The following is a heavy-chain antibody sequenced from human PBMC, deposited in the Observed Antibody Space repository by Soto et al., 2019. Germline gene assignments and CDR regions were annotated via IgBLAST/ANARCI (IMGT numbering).Heavy chain of an antibody. D-gene: IGHD2-15*01. CDR2: IVVGSGNT. V-gene: IGHV1-58*02. CDR3: AADPENCSGGSCYSVNPNSRFDP. J-gene: IGHJ5*02. Sequence: ASVKVSCKASGFTFTSSAMQWVRQARGQRLEWIGWIVVGSGNTNYAQKFQERVTITRDMSTSTAYMELSSLRSEDTAVYYCAADPENCSGGSCYSVNPNSRFDPWGQGTLVTVSS. CDR1: GFTFTSSA.